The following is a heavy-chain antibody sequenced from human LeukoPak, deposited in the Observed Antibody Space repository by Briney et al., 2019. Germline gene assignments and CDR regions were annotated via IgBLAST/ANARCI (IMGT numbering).Heavy chain of an antibody. CDR3: ARLQYSSGWYTLNYYYAYAMDV. CDR2: IDPSDSYT. V-gene: IGHV5-10-1*01. J-gene: IGHJ6*02. D-gene: IGHD6-19*01. CDR1: GYNFTSYW. Sequence: GESLKISCKGSGYNFTSYWISGVRQMPGKGLEWMGRIDPSDSYTNYSPSFQGHVTISADKSISTAYLQWSSLKASDTAMYYCARLQYSSGWYTLNYYYAYAMDVWGQGTTVTVSS.